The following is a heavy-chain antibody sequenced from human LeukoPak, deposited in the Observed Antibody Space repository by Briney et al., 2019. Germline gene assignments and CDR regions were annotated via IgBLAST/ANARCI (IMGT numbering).Heavy chain of an antibody. CDR2: IKNDGTVK. Sequence: GGSLTLSCAASGFTFSYHWMTWVRQAPGKGLEWVANIKNDGTVKNYVDSVKGRFTISRDNAKNSLYLQMNSLRAEDTAVYYCAKDSYSEGDYWGQGVLVTVSS. CDR1: GFTFSYHW. V-gene: IGHV3-7*01. D-gene: IGHD5-12*01. J-gene: IGHJ4*02. CDR3: AKDSYSEGDY.